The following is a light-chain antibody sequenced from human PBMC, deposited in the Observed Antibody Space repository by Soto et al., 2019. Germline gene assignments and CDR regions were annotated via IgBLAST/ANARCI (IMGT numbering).Light chain of an antibody. V-gene: IGLV2-8*01. J-gene: IGLJ1*01. Sequence: LSQPPSASGSPGQSVTISCTGTSSDVGAYDYVSWYQQHPGKAPKLMIYEVAKRPSGVPDRFSGSKSGYTASLTVSGLQAEDEADYYCSSYGGSNNYVFGTGTKVTVL. CDR3: SSYGGSNNYV. CDR1: SSDVGAYDY. CDR2: EVA.